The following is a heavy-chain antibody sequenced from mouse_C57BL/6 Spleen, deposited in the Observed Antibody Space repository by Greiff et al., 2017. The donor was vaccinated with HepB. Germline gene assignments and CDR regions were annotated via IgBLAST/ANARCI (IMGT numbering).Heavy chain of an antibody. CDR3: ARRYYYGSSYAMDY. Sequence: VQLQQSGAELVRPGSSVKLSCKASGYTFTSYWMHWVKQRPIQGLEWIGNIDPSDSETHYNQKFKDKATLTVDKSSSTAYMQLSSLTSEDSAVYYGARRYYYGSSYAMDYWGQGTSVTVSS. V-gene: IGHV1-52*01. J-gene: IGHJ4*01. D-gene: IGHD1-1*01. CDR1: GYTFTSYW. CDR2: IDPSDSET.